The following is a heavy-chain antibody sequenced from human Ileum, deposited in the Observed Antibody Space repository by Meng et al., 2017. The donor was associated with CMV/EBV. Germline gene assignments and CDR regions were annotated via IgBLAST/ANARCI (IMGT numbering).Heavy chain of an antibody. J-gene: IGHJ4*02. CDR3: TPGGGGVGD. D-gene: IGHD2-8*02. V-gene: IGHV3-15*01. CDR1: GFTFNDAW. Sequence: CAASGFTFNDAWLSWVRQAPGKGLEWVGLIKKKADGETTDYAAPVKGRFTISRDDSKNTLYLQMNSLKIEDTAVYYCTPGGGGVGDWGQGTLVTVSS. CDR2: IKKKADGETT.